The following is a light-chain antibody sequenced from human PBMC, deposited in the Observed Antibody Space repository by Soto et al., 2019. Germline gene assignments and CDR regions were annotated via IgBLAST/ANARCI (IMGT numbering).Light chain of an antibody. Sequence: ALTQPRSVSGSPGQSVTISCTGTSSGVGGYNYVSWYQQHPDKAPKVMIYDVTKRPSGVPDRFSGSKSGNTASLTISGLQAEDEADYYCCSYAGSYIYVFGTG. CDR2: DVT. V-gene: IGLV2-11*01. CDR3: CSYAGSYIYV. CDR1: SSGVGGYNY. J-gene: IGLJ1*01.